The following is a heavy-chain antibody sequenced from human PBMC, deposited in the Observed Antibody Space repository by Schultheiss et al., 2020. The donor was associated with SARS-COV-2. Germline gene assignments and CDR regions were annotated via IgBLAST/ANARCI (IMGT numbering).Heavy chain of an antibody. D-gene: IGHD4-23*01. CDR1: GGSVSSGSYY. CDR3: ARDGNHGGGMDV. J-gene: IGHJ6*02. V-gene: IGHV4-31*03. Sequence: SQTLSLTCTVSGGSVSSGSYYWSWIRQPPGKGLEWIGEINHSGSTNYNPSLKSRVTISVDTSKNQFSLKLSSVTAADTAVYYCARDGNHGGGMDVWGQGTTVTVSS. CDR2: INHSGST.